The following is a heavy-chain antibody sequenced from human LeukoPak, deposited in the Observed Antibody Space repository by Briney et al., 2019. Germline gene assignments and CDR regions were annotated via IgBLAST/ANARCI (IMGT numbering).Heavy chain of an antibody. CDR2: IKSKTDGGTT. CDR3: TTGRDLEEYYYDY. D-gene: IGHD5-24*01. CDR1: GFTFSNAW. Sequence: GGSLRLSCAASGFTFSNAWMSWVRQAPGKGLEWVGRIKSKTDGGTTDYAAPVKGRFTISRDDSKNTLYLQMNSLKTEDTAVYYCTTGRDLEEYYYDYWGQGTIPTVSS. J-gene: IGHJ4*02. V-gene: IGHV3-15*01.